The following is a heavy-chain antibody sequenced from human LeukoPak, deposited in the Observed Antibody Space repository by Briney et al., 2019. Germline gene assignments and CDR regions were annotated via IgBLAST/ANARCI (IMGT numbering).Heavy chain of an antibody. D-gene: IGHD5-18*01. V-gene: IGHV3-73*01. CDR1: GFTFSGSA. J-gene: IGHJ4*02. Sequence: GGSLRLSCAASGFTFSGSAMHWVRQASGKGLEWVGRIRSKANSYATAYAASVKGRFTISRDDSKNTAYLQMNSLKTEDTAVYYCTRQDSYGYYFDYSGQGTLVTVSS. CDR2: IRSKANSYAT. CDR3: TRQDSYGYYFDY.